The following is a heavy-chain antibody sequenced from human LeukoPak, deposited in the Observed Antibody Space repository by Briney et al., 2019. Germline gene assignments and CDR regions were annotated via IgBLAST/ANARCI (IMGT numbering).Heavy chain of an antibody. V-gene: IGHV1-69*06. CDR3: ARTVVPAAIPYYYGMDV. J-gene: IGHJ6*04. CDR2: IIPIFGTA. CDR1: GGTFSSYA. Sequence: GASVKVSCTASGGTFSSYAISWVRQAPGQGLEWIGGIIPIFGTANYAQKFQGRVTITADKSTSTAYMELSSLRSEDTAVYYCARTVVPAAIPYYYGMDVWGKGTTVTVSS. D-gene: IGHD2-2*01.